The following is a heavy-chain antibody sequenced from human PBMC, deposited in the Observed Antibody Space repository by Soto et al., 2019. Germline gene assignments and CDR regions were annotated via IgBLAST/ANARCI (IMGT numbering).Heavy chain of an antibody. CDR3: ARQSFVVPAASYYYYYYMDV. Sequence: PSETLSLTCAVYGGSFSGYYCSWIRQPPGKGLEWIGDINYSGSTNYNPSLKSRVTISVDTSKNQFSLKLSSVTAADTAVYYCARQSFVVPAASYYYYYYMDVWGKGTTVTVSS. J-gene: IGHJ6*03. V-gene: IGHV4-34*01. D-gene: IGHD2-2*01. CDR1: GGSFSGYY. CDR2: INYSGST.